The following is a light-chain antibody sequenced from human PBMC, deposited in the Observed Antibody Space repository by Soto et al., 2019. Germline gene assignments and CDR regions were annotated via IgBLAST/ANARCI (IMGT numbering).Light chain of an antibody. J-gene: IGKJ3*01. CDR1: QSVSSN. V-gene: IGKV3-15*01. Sequence: ETVMTQSPATLSVSPGERPTLSCRASQSVSSNLAWYQQKPGQAPRLLIYDASTRATGIPARFSGSGSGTEFTLTISSLQSEDFAGYYCQQYNTWPLPFGPGTKVDSK. CDR3: QQYNTWPLP. CDR2: DAS.